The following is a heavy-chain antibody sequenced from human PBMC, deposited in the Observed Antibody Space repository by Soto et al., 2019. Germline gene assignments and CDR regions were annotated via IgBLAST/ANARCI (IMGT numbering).Heavy chain of an antibody. Sequence: QVTLKESGPVLVKPTETLTLTCTVSGFSLSNARMGVSWIRQPPGKALEWLAHIFSNDEKSYSTSLKSRLTISKDTSKSQVVLTMTNMDPVDTPTYYCARIVPLNPDSDSSGYYDYYYGMDVWGQGTTVTVSS. V-gene: IGHV2-26*01. CDR3: ARIVPLNPDSDSSGYYDYYYGMDV. D-gene: IGHD3-22*01. CDR2: IFSNDEK. J-gene: IGHJ6*02. CDR1: GFSLSNARMG.